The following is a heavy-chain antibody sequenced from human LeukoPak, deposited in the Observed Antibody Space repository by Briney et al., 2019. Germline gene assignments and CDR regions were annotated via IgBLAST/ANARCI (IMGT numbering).Heavy chain of an antibody. Sequence: GASVKVSCKASGYTFTSYAMHWVRQAPGQRLEWMGWINAGNGNTKYSQEFQGRVTITRDTSASTAYMGLSSLRSEDMAVYYCARGSGSYFDYYYMDVWGKGTTVTVSS. D-gene: IGHD1-26*01. V-gene: IGHV1-3*03. J-gene: IGHJ6*03. CDR2: INAGNGNT. CDR1: GYTFTSYA. CDR3: ARGSGSYFDYYYMDV.